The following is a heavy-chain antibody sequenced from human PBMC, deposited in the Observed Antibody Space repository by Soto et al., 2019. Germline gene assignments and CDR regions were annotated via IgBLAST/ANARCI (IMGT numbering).Heavy chain of an antibody. Sequence: QVQLVESGGGLVKPGGSLRLSCAASGFTFSDYYMSWVRQAPGKGLEWVSYISSISTYANYADSVKGRFTISRDNAKNSLALQMNSLRDDETALYYCARLADCSNNICTYGMDVWGQGTTVTVSS. CDR2: ISSISTYA. D-gene: IGHD4-4*01. J-gene: IGHJ6*02. CDR1: GFTFSDYY. CDR3: ARLADCSNNICTYGMDV. V-gene: IGHV3-11*05.